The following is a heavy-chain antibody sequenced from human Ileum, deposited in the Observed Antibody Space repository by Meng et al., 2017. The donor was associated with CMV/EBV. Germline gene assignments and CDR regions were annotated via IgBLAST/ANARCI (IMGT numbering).Heavy chain of an antibody. CDR1: GIIFSNYW. Sequence: EVKVVESGGGLVQPGGSLRLSCEASGIIFSNYWRHWVRQTPGKGLVWVARIDTDGSGTSYADSVKGRFTISRDNAKNMVYLQMNSLRVEDTAVYYCTTTFEYWAQGTLVTVSS. CDR2: IDTDGSGT. J-gene: IGHJ4*02. CDR3: TTTFEY. D-gene: IGHD1-26*01. V-gene: IGHV3-74*01.